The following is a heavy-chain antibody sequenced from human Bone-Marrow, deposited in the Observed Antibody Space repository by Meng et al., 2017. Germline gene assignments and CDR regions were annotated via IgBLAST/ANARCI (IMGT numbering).Heavy chain of an antibody. V-gene: IGHV4-31*03. Sequence: QVQLQESGPGLVKPSQTLSLTFTVSGGSISSGGYYWSWIRQHPGKGLEWIGYIYYSGSTYYNPSLKSRVTISVDTSKNQFSLKLSSVTAADTAVYYCARSTSSSWYAGWFDPWGQGTLVTVSS. D-gene: IGHD6-13*01. CDR3: ARSTSSSWYAGWFDP. J-gene: IGHJ5*02. CDR1: GGSISSGGYY. CDR2: IYYSGST.